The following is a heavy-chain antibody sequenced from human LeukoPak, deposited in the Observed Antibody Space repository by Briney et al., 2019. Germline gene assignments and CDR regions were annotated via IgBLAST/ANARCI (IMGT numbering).Heavy chain of an antibody. Sequence: ASVKVSCKVSGYTLTELSMHWVRQAPGKGLEWMGGFDPEDGETIYAQKFQGRVTMTEDTSTDTAHMELSSLRSEDTAVYYCATAGVRYCSGGSCCDYWGQGTLVTVSS. CDR1: GYTLTELS. D-gene: IGHD2-15*01. J-gene: IGHJ4*02. V-gene: IGHV1-24*01. CDR2: FDPEDGET. CDR3: ATAGVRYCSGGSCCDY.